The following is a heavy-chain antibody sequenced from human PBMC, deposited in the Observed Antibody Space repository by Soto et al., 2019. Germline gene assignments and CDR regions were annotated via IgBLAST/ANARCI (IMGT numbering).Heavy chain of an antibody. CDR2: IDSSGRT. CDR3: ATMGLHLGELSRNWFDP. J-gene: IGHJ5*02. CDR1: GGSINSDEFY. V-gene: IGHV4-31*03. D-gene: IGHD3-16*02. Sequence: QVQLQESGPGLVKPSQTLSLTCSLSGGSINSDEFYWTWIRQSPGKGLEWIGYIDSSGRTHYNPSLKSRINISLDTSNNLLSLRLSSVTAADTAVYYCATMGLHLGELSRNWFDPWGRGTLVTVSS.